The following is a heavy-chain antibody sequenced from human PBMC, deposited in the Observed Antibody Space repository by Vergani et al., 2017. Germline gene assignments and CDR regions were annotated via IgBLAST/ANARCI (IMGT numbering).Heavy chain of an antibody. D-gene: IGHD3-10*01. Sequence: QVQLVQSGAEVKKPGSSVKVSCKASGGTFSSYAISWVRQAPGQGLEWMGGIIPIFGTANYAQKCQGRVTTTADKSTSTAYMELSSLRSVDTAVYYCASESLRGVIIGYYYYGMDVWSQGTTVTVSS. CDR2: IIPIFGTA. J-gene: IGHJ6*02. CDR1: GGTFSSYA. CDR3: ASESLRGVIIGYYYYGMDV. V-gene: IGHV1-69*06.